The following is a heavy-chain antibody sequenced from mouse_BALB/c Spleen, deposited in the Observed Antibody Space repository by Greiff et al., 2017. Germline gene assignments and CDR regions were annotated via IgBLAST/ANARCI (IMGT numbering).Heavy chain of an antibody. CDR1: GFSLTSYG. V-gene: IGHV2-9*02. CDR3: ASLITTVVEGAMDY. J-gene: IGHJ4*01. CDR2: IWAGGST. Sequence: VKLLESGPGLVGPSQSLSITCTVSGFSLTSYGVHWVRQPPGKGLEWLGVIWAGGSTNYNSALMSRLSISKDNSKSQVFLKMNSLQTDDTAMYYCASLITTVVEGAMDYWGQGTSVTVSS. D-gene: IGHD1-1*01.